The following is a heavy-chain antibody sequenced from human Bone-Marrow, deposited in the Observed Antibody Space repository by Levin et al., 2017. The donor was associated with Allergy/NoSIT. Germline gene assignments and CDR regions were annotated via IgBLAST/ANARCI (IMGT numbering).Heavy chain of an antibody. CDR3: ARIPDTTSEFDY. J-gene: IGHJ4*02. CDR2: IYDSGST. D-gene: IGHD5-18*01. CDR1: GGSIRSGGYY. Sequence: LSLTCTVSGGSIRSGGYYWSWLRQHPGKGLEWIGYIYDSGSTSYNPSLESRVAISVDTSKNQFYLKLTSLTAADTAVYYCARIPDTTSEFDYWGQGTLVTVSS. V-gene: IGHV4-31*03.